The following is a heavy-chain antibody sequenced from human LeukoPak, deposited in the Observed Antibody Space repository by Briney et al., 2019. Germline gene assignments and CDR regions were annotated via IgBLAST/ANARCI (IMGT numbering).Heavy chain of an antibody. Sequence: GGSLRLSCAASGFTFSSYWMSWVRQAPGKGLEWVANIKQDGSEKYYVDSVKGRFTISRDNAKNSLYLQMNSLRAEDTAVYYCARDFEMARIPFDYWGQGTLVTVSS. CDR1: GFTFSSYW. J-gene: IGHJ4*02. D-gene: IGHD5-24*01. CDR3: ARDFEMARIPFDY. V-gene: IGHV3-7*03. CDR2: IKQDGSEK.